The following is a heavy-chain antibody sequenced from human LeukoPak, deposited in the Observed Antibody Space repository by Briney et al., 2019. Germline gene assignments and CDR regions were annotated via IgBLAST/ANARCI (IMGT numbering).Heavy chain of an antibody. V-gene: IGHV3-9*01. CDR1: GFTFRSYG. CDR2: ISWNSGSI. J-gene: IGHJ6*03. CDR3: AKGVRYDSSGHKKNYYYYYYMDV. Sequence: GGSLRLSCAASGFTFRSYGMHWVRHAPGKGLEWVSGISWNSGSIGYADSVKGRFTISRDNAKNSLYLQMNSLRAEDTALYYCAKGVRYDSSGHKKNYYYYYYMDVWGKGTTVTISS. D-gene: IGHD3-22*01.